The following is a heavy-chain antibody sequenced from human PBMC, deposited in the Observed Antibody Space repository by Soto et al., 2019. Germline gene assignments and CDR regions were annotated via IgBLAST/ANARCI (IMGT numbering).Heavy chain of an antibody. Sequence: ASVKVSCKASGGTFSNHAVSWVRQAPGQGPEWMGGIIPLSGTTNYVQKFQGRVTITADESMTTAYMEPSSLRFDDTAVYYCARGPDRSGFYLFDYWGQGTLVTVSS. CDR3: ARGPDRSGFYLFDY. D-gene: IGHD3-22*01. J-gene: IGHJ4*02. CDR1: GGTFSNHA. CDR2: IIPLSGTT. V-gene: IGHV1-69*13.